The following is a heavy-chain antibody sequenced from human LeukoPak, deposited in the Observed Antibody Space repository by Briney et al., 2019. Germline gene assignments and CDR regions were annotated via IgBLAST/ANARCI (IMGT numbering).Heavy chain of an antibody. D-gene: IGHD1-1*01. V-gene: IGHV3-23*01. CDR3: AKNWRFDY. Sequence: SGGSLRLSCAASGFTFSSSWMSWVRQAPGKGLEWVSGISGSGGSTYYADSVKGRSTISRDNSKNTLYLQMNSLRAEDTAVYYCAKNWRFDYWGQGTLVTVSS. CDR2: ISGSGGST. CDR1: GFTFSSSW. J-gene: IGHJ4*02.